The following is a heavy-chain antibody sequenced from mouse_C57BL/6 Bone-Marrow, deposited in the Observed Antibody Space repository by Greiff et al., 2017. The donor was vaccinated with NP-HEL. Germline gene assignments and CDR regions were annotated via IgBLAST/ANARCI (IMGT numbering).Heavy chain of an antibody. V-gene: IGHV5-4*01. D-gene: IGHD2-5*01. CDR1: GFTFSSYA. CDR3: ARERGYYSNCAAY. CDR2: ISAGGSYT. J-gene: IGHJ3*01. Sequence: EVKLVESGGGLVKPGGSLKLSCAASGFTFSSYAMSWVRQTPEKRLEWVATISAGGSYTYYPDNVKGRVTISRDHAKNNLYLQMSHLKSEDTAMYYCARERGYYSNCAAYWGQGTLVTVSA.